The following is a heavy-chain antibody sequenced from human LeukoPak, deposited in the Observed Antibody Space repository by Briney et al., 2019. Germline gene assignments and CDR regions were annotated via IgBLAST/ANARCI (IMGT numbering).Heavy chain of an antibody. CDR1: GGSISSSNW. CDR3: ARGLGDGYTNWYFDL. V-gene: IGHV4-4*02. Sequence: SGTLSLTCAVSGGSISSSNWWSWVRQPPGKGLEWIGEIYHSGSTNYNPSLKSRVTISVDTSKNQFSLKLSSVTAADTAVYYCARGLGDGYTNWYFDLWGRGTLVTVSS. J-gene: IGHJ2*01. CDR2: IYHSGST. D-gene: IGHD5-24*01.